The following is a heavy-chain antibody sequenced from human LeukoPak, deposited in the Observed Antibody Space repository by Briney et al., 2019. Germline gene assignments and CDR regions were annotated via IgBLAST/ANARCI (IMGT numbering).Heavy chain of an antibody. CDR1: GFPFTTYA. Sequence: PGGPLRPPGGASGFPFTTYAMSWVRQAPGKGLEWFSAFNGSGGSTYTEDSVKGRFTISRDHSKNTLYLQMNSLRAEDPAVHYCAKGPDCRGGSCQDHWGQGTLVTVSS. D-gene: IGHD2-15*01. CDR2: FNGSGGST. J-gene: IGHJ4*02. CDR3: AKGPDCRGGSCQDH. V-gene: IGHV3-23*01.